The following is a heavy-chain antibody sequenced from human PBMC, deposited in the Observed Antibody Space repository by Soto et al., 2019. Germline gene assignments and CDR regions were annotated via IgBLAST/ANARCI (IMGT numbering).Heavy chain of an antibody. D-gene: IGHD4-17*01. V-gene: IGHV4-30-2*01. J-gene: IGHJ4*02. CDR1: GSSISSGGYS. CDR2: IYHSGST. CDR3: SRGRRTAVTIDY. Sequence: PSETLSLTGAVSGSSISSGGYSWSWIRQPPGKGLEWIGYIYHSGSTYYNPSLKSRVTISVDTSKNQFSLKLSSVTAADTAVYYCSRGRRTAVTIDYWGQGTLVTVSS.